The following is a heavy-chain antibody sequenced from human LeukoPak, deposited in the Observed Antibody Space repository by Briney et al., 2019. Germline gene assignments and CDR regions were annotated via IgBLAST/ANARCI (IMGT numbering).Heavy chain of an antibody. D-gene: IGHD6-6*01. CDR1: GYTFTGYY. Sequence: ASVKVSCKASGYTFTGYYMHWVRQAPGQGLEWMGWINPNSGGTNYAQKFQGRVTMTRDTSISTAYMELSRLRSDDTAGYYCARVRQLVRNWFDPWGQGTLVTVSS. V-gene: IGHV1-2*02. J-gene: IGHJ5*02. CDR2: INPNSGGT. CDR3: ARVRQLVRNWFDP.